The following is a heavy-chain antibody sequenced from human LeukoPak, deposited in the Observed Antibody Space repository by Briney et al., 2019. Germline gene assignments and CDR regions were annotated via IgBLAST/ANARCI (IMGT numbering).Heavy chain of an antibody. J-gene: IGHJ4*02. CDR1: GGSISSYY. Sequence: SETLSLTCTVSGGSISSYYWSWIRQPPGKGLEWIGYIYYSGSTNYNPSLKSRVTISVDTSKNQFSLKLSSVTAADTAVYYCARGRVATYFDYWGQGTLVTVSS. CDR2: IYYSGST. D-gene: IGHD5-12*01. V-gene: IGHV4-59*01. CDR3: ARGRVATYFDY.